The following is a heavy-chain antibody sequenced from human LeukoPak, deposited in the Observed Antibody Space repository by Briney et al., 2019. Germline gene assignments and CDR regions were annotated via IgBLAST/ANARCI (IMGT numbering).Heavy chain of an antibody. CDR3: ARRSSSWYSGGQIDY. V-gene: IGHV4-39*01. Sequence: PSETLSLTCTVSGGSISSSSYYWGWIRQPPGKGLEWIGSIYYSGSTYYNPSLKSRVTISVDTSKNQFSLKLSSVTAADTAVYYCARRSSSWYSGGQIDYWGQGTLVTVSS. D-gene: IGHD6-13*01. J-gene: IGHJ4*02. CDR1: GGSISSSSYY. CDR2: IYYSGST.